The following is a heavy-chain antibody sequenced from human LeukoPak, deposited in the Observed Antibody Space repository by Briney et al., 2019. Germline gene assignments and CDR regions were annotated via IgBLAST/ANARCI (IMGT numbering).Heavy chain of an antibody. Sequence: PSETLSLTCAVSGYSISSGYYWGWIRQPPGKGLEWIGSIYHSGSTYYNPSLKSRVTISVDTSKNQFSLKLSSVTAADTAVYYCARGRYDILTGFDYWGQGTLVTVSS. J-gene: IGHJ4*02. CDR2: IYHSGST. CDR3: ARGRYDILTGFDY. V-gene: IGHV4-38-2*01. D-gene: IGHD3-9*01. CDR1: GYSISSGYY.